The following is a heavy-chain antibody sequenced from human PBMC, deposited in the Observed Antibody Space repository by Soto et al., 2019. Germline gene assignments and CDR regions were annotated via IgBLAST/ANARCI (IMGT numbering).Heavy chain of an antibody. Sequence: PGGSLRLSCAASGFSFSSYGMHWVRQAPGKGLEWVAVLWYDESKEYYADSVKGRFTISRDNSKNTLYLQMNSLRAEDTAVYYCATLNSFGSDYWGRGTLVTVSS. V-gene: IGHV3-33*01. D-gene: IGHD5-18*01. CDR1: GFSFSSYG. CDR2: LWYDESKE. J-gene: IGHJ4*02. CDR3: ATLNSFGSDY.